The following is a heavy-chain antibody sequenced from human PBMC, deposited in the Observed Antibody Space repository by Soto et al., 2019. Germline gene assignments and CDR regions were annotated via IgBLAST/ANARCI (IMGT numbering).Heavy chain of an antibody. CDR2: PKSKTDGGTT. V-gene: IGHV3-15*01. CDR3: STEASGEVPFGS. D-gene: IGHD3-10*01. J-gene: IGHJ5*01. CDR1: RFALSNRW. Sequence: AACRFALSNRWMTWALDDLGGGPDSDVRPKSKTDGGTTDCTAPVKGRFTISRGDPKNTLYLQMNSLKTEDTAVYYCSTEASGEVPFGSWGRGTLVTVSS.